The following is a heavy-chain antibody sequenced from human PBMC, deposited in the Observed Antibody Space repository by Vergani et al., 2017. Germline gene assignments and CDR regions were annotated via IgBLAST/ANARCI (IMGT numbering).Heavy chain of an antibody. V-gene: IGHV3-43*01. Sequence: EVQLVESGGVLVQPGGSLRLSCAASGFTFDDYTMHWVRQAPGKGLEWVSLISWDGGSTYYADSVKGRFTISRDNSKNSLYLQMNSLRTEDTALYYCAKYSSGWDECCYYYYGMDVWGQGTTVTVSS. CDR3: AKYSSGWDECCYYYYGMDV. CDR1: GFTFDDYT. CDR2: ISWDGGST. J-gene: IGHJ6*02. D-gene: IGHD6-19*01.